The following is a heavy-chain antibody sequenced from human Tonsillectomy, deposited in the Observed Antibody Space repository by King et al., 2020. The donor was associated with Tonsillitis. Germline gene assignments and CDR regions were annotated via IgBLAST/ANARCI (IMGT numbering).Heavy chain of an antibody. D-gene: IGHD5-18*01. CDR1: GYTFTGYY. CDR2: INPNSGGT. Sequence: QLVQSGAEVKKPGASVKVSCKASGYTFTGYYMHWVRQAPGQGVEWMGWINPNSGGTNYAQKFRGRVTMTRDTSISTPYMELSRLRSDDTALYYCARDVGGYSYGLFNYWGQGTLVTVSS. V-gene: IGHV1-2*02. CDR3: ARDVGGYSYGLFNY. J-gene: IGHJ4*02.